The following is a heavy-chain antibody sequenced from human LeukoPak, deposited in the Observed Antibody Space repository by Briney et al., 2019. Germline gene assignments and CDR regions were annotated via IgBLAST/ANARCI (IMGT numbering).Heavy chain of an antibody. Sequence: ASVQDSCKASGYTFTSYGMSWVRQAPGQGLECMGWISAYNGNTNYAQKLQGRVTMTTDTSTSTAYMELRSLRSDDSAVYYCARRGSGSRNWFDPWGQGTLVTVSS. V-gene: IGHV1-18*01. J-gene: IGHJ5*02. D-gene: IGHD1-26*01. CDR2: ISAYNGNT. CDR3: ARRGSGSRNWFDP. CDR1: GYTFTSYG.